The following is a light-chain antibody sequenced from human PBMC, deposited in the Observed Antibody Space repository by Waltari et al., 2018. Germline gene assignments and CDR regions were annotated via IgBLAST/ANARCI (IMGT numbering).Light chain of an antibody. CDR2: DVS. Sequence: QSALTQPAPVSGSPGQSIPISFTGTSSDVGGYNSVSWYQDHPGQAPKVIIYDVSDRPSGISERFSGSKSGNTASLTISGLQAEDEADYYCSSQSSDNVVLFGGGTKLTVL. CDR3: SSQSSDNVVL. CDR1: SSDVGGYNS. V-gene: IGLV2-14*03. J-gene: IGLJ2*01.